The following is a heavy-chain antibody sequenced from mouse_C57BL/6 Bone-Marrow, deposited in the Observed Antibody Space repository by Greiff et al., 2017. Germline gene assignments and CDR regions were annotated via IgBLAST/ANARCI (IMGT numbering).Heavy chain of an antibody. J-gene: IGHJ2*01. Sequence: VQLQQSGAELVRPGASVKLSCTASGFNIKDDYMHWVKQRPEQGLEWIGWIDPENGDTEYASKFQGKATITADTSSNTAYLQLSSLTSEDTAVYYCTTEVWDVDYEGQGTTLTVSA. CDR1: GFNIKDDY. D-gene: IGHD2-10*02. V-gene: IGHV14-4*01. CDR3: TTEVWDVDY. CDR2: IDPENGDT.